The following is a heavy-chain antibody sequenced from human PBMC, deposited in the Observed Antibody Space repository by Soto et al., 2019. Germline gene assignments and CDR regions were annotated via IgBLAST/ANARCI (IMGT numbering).Heavy chain of an antibody. CDR3: VKDNRGSY. J-gene: IGHJ4*02. CDR2: INQDGSER. D-gene: IGHD3-10*01. CDR1: GFTFSTCW. Sequence: GSLRLACAASGFTFSTCWMMWVRQAPGKGLEWVANINQDGSERYYVDSVKGRFTISRDNAKNSLYLQMNSLRAEDTAVYYCVKDNRGSYWGQGTLVTVSS. V-gene: IGHV3-7*01.